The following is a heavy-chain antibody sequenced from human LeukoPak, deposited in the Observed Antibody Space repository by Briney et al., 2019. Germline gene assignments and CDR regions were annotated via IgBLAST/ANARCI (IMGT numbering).Heavy chain of an antibody. Sequence: GGSLRLSCAASGFTFNNDALTWVRQAPGKGPEWVSGISGSGTTTYYADSVKGRFTISSDNSRTTLYLQMNSLRAEDTAVYYCAKSKFATSGYDGSLDCWGQGTLVTVSS. CDR1: GFTFNNDA. CDR2: ISGSGTTT. D-gene: IGHD5-12*01. V-gene: IGHV3-23*01. J-gene: IGHJ4*02. CDR3: AKSKFATSGYDGSLDC.